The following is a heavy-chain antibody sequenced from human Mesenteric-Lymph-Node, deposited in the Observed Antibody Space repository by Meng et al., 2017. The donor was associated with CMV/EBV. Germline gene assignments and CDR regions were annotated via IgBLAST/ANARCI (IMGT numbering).Heavy chain of an antibody. CDR1: FTFTNYV. J-gene: IGHJ4*02. CDR3: ARGTFLEFFSSASDPYHY. CDR2: ISSESNKK. V-gene: IGHV3-30*19. D-gene: IGHD3-3*01. Sequence: FTFTNYVTAFFPQPPGTGLEWLPSISSESNKKFYAYSVQGRLTISRDNSKYTLFLQMNSLSPEDTAIYYCARGTFLEFFSSASDPYHYWGQGILVTVSS.